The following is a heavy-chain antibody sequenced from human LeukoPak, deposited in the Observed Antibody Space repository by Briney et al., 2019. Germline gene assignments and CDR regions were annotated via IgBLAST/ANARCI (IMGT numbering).Heavy chain of an antibody. J-gene: IGHJ4*02. D-gene: IGHD4-11*01. V-gene: IGHV4-59*01. CDR3: ARDVYSNSYYDK. Sequence: SETLSLTCTVSGGSISSYYWSWIRQPPGKGLEWIGCLFHSGNTNYNPSLRSRVSISLDTSKSQFSLKLSSVTAADTAVYYCARDVYSNSYYDKWGQGTLVTVSS. CDR1: GGSISSYY. CDR2: LFHSGNT.